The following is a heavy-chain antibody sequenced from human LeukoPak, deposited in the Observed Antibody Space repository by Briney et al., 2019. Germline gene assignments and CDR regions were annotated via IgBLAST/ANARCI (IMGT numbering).Heavy chain of an antibody. CDR2: INAGNGNT. CDR3: ARGHVVVVAATLYYYYGMDV. V-gene: IGHV1-3*01. Sequence: ASVKVSCKASGYTFTSYAMHWVRQAPGQRLEWMGWINAGNGNTKYSQKFQGRVTMTRDTSISTAYMELSRLRSDDTAVYYCARGHVVVVAATLYYYYGMDVWGQGTTVTVSS. CDR1: GYTFTSYA. D-gene: IGHD2-15*01. J-gene: IGHJ6*02.